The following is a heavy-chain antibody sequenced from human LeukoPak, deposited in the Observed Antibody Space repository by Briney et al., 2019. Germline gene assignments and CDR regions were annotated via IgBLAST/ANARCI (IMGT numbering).Heavy chain of an antibody. CDR2: ISAYNNNV. CDR3: ARDADTAMEYFDY. D-gene: IGHD5-18*01. CDR1: GYTFTKYG. J-gene: IGHJ4*02. V-gene: IGHV1-18*01. Sequence: GASVKVSCKASGYTFTKYGITWVRQAPGQGLEWMGWISAYNNNVNYAQKLQGRVTLTTDTSTNTAYMELRSLRSDDTAVFYCARDADTAMEYFDYWGQGTLVTVSS.